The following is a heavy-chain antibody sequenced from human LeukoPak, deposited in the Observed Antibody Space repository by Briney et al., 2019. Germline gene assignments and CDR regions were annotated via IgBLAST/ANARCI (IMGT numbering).Heavy chain of an antibody. J-gene: IGHJ4*02. Sequence: ASVTVSCKVSGYTLTELSMHWVRQAPGKGLEWMGGFDPEDGETIYAQKFQGRVTMTEDTSTDTAYMELSSLRSEDTAVYYCARDLDPGVRGVPTQYYWGQGTLVTVSS. CDR3: ARDLDPGVRGVPTQYY. D-gene: IGHD3-10*01. CDR2: FDPEDGET. V-gene: IGHV1-24*01. CDR1: GYTLTELS.